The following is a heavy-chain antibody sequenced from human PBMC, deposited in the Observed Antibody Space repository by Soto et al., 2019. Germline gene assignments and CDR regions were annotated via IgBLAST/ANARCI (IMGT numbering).Heavy chain of an antibody. V-gene: IGHV1-69*01. CDR3: ARDRVFYSSGSYRCCDY. Sequence: QVQLVQSGAEVKKPWSSVKVSCKASGGTFSSYAISWVRQAPGQGLEWMGGFIPIVGTANYAQKFQGRVTITADESKSTDYMELSSLRSEDTAVYYCARDRVFYSSGSYRCCDYWGQGTLVTVSS. CDR1: GGTFSSYA. CDR2: FIPIVGTA. D-gene: IGHD6-19*01. J-gene: IGHJ4*02.